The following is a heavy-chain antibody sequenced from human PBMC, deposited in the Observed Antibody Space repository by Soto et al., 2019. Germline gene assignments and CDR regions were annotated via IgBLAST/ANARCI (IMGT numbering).Heavy chain of an antibody. CDR3: AKGKRYQLPGGYFDY. CDR1: GFTFSSYG. J-gene: IGHJ4*02. Sequence: PGGSLRLSCAASGFTFSSYGMHWVRQAPGKGLEWVAVISYDGSNKYYADSVKGRFTISRDNSKNTLYLQMNSLRAEDTAVYYCAKGKRYQLPGGYFDYWGQGTLVTVSS. CDR2: ISYDGSNK. D-gene: IGHD2-2*01. V-gene: IGHV3-30*18.